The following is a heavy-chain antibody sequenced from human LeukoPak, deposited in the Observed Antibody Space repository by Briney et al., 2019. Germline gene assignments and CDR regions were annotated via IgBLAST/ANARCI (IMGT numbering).Heavy chain of an antibody. Sequence: QTGGSLRLSCAASGFTFSSYEMNWVRQAPGKGLEWVSYISSSGSTIYYADSVKGRFTISRDNAKNSLYLQMNSLRAEDTAVYYCARDLTRGDCGGDCYSADDAFDIWGQGTMVTVSS. CDR2: ISSSGSTI. CDR1: GFTFSSYE. CDR3: ARDLTRGDCGGDCYSADDAFDI. V-gene: IGHV3-48*03. D-gene: IGHD2-21*02. J-gene: IGHJ3*02.